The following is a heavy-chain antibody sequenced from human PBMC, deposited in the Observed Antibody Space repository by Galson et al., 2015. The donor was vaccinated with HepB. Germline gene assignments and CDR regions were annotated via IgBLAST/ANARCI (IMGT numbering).Heavy chain of an antibody. CDR3: ARVLWFGELPYGMDV. V-gene: IGHV1-3*01. D-gene: IGHD3-10*01. CDR2: INAGNGNT. Sequence: SVKVSCKASGYTFTSYAMHWVRQAPGQRLEWMGWINAGNGNTKYSQKFQGRVTITRDTSASTAYMELSSLRSEDTAVYYCARVLWFGELPYGMDVWGQGTTVTVSS. J-gene: IGHJ6*02. CDR1: GYTFTSYA.